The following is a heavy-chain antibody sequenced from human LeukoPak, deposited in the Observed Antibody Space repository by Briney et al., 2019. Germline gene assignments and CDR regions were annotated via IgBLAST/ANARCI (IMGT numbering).Heavy chain of an antibody. Sequence: PSETLSLTCTVSGGSIRSTTYYWGWIRQPPGKELEWIGSMYSSGSTYYNPSLKSRVTMSVETSKNHFSLRLSSVTAADTAIYYCATGTNIWFDPWGQRTLVTVSS. CDR1: GGSIRSTTYY. D-gene: IGHD1-14*01. CDR2: MYSSGST. J-gene: IGHJ5*02. V-gene: IGHV4-39*02. CDR3: ATGTNIWFDP.